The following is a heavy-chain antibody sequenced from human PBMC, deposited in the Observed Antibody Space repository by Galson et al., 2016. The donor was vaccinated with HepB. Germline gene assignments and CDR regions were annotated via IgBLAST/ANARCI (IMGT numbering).Heavy chain of an antibody. CDR2: IWSDGIKK. Sequence: SLRLSCAASGFTLSSCATHWVRQPPGKGLEWVSVIWSDGIKKYYADSVKGRFTISRDTSKHTLYLEMNSLRADDTAVYYCATEVRVMTPHGYFAYWGQGTQVTVCS. J-gene: IGHJ4*02. V-gene: IGHV3-33*01. D-gene: IGHD3-16*01. CDR1: GFTLSSCA. CDR3: ATEVRVMTPHGYFAY.